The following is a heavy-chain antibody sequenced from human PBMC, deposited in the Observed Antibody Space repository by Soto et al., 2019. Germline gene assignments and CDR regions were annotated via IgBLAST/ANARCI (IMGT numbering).Heavy chain of an antibody. V-gene: IGHV3-30-3*01. CDR3: ARDFHTETY. Sequence: GGSLRLSCAASGFTFTTYAMHWVRQAPGKGLEWVAVISYDGSNKYYADSVKGRFTISRDNSKNTLYLQMNSLRVEDTAVYYCARDFHTETYWGQGTLVTVSS. CDR1: GFTFTTYA. CDR2: ISYDGSNK. J-gene: IGHJ4*02.